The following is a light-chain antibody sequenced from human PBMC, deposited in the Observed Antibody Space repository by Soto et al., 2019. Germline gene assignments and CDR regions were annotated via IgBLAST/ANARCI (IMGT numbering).Light chain of an antibody. CDR1: SSDVGGYNY. CDR2: EVS. V-gene: IGLV2-8*01. Sequence: QSVLTQPPSASGSPGQSVTISCTGTSSDVGGYNYVSWYRQHPGKAPKLMIYEVSKRPSGVPDRFSGSKSGNTASLTVSGLQAEDEADYYCSSYAGSNNLVFGTGTKLTVL. CDR3: SSYAGSNNLV. J-gene: IGLJ1*01.